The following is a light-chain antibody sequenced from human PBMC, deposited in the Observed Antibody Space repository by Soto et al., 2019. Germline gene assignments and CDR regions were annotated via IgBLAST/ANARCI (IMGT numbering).Light chain of an antibody. CDR1: SSDVGNYIY. V-gene: IGLV2-11*01. Sequence: QSALTQPRSASGSPGQSVTISCTGTSSDVGNYIYVSWYRQHPGKAPKLMIYDVSKRPSGVPDRFSGSKSGNTASLTISGLQADDEADYYCCSYAGSFTVIFGGGTKLTVL. J-gene: IGLJ2*01. CDR3: CSYAGSFTVI. CDR2: DVS.